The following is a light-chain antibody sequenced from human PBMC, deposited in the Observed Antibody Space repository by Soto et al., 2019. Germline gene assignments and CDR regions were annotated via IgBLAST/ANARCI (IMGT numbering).Light chain of an antibody. J-gene: IGLJ2*01. Sequence: QSALTQPASVSGSPGQSITISCTGTSSDIGGYNYVSWYQQHPGKAPKLMIYDVTYRPSGVSNRFSGSKSGNTASLTISGLQAEDEAHYYCSSYTRSSTLVFGGGTQLTVL. CDR2: DVT. CDR1: SSDIGGYNY. CDR3: SSYTRSSTLV. V-gene: IGLV2-14*01.